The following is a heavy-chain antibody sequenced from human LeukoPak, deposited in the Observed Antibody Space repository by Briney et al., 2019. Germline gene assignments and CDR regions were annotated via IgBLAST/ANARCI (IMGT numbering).Heavy chain of an antibody. CDR1: GFTFSDAW. J-gene: IGHJ4*02. V-gene: IGHV3-23*01. CDR3: AKGAEIDH. CDR2: MTGPADTT. Sequence: GGSLRLSCAASGFTFSDAWMSWVRQAPGKGLEWVSAMTGPADTTYYAESVKGRFTISRDYSKSMVYLQMTSLRVEDTAIYYCAKGAEIDHWGQGTLVTVSS.